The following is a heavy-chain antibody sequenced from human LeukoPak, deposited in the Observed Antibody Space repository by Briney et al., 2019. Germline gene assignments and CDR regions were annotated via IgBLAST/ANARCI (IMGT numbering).Heavy chain of an antibody. V-gene: IGHV4-39*01. Sequence: SETLSLTCTVSGGSISSSSYYWGWIRQPPGKGLEWIGSIYYSGSTYYNPSLKSRVTISVDTSKNQFSLKLSSVTAADTAVYYCARHRGVYSSGWYSDFDYWGQGALVTVSS. J-gene: IGHJ4*02. CDR3: ARHRGVYSSGWYSDFDY. CDR1: GGSISSSSYY. D-gene: IGHD6-19*01. CDR2: IYYSGST.